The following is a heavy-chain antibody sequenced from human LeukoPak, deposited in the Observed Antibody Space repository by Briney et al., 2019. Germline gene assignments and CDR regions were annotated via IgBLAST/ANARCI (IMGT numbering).Heavy chain of an antibody. Sequence: PSETLSLTCTVSGGSISSSSYYWGWIRQPPGKGLEWIGSIYHSGSTYYNPSLKSRVTISVDTSKNQFSLKLSSVTAADTAVYYCARTIVGATFRSALFDYWGQGTLVTVSS. V-gene: IGHV4-39*01. D-gene: IGHD1-26*01. CDR1: GGSISSSSYY. CDR2: IYHSGST. CDR3: ARTIVGATFRSALFDY. J-gene: IGHJ4*02.